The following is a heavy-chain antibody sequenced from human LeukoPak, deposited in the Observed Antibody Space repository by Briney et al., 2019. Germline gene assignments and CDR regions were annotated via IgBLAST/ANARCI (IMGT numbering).Heavy chain of an antibody. CDR3: ARDSGVDAHLDY. V-gene: IGHV3-48*02. CDR1: GFTFSNYA. D-gene: IGHD3-3*01. Sequence: TGGSLRLSCAASGFTFSNYAVNWVRQAPGKGLEWVSYISKTSTTIYYADSVKGRFTISRDNAKNSLYLQMSSLRDEDTAVYYCARDSGVDAHLDYWGQGTLVTLSA. CDR2: ISKTSTTI. J-gene: IGHJ4*02.